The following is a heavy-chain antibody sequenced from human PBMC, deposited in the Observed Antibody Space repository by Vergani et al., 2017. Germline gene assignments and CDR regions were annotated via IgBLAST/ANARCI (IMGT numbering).Heavy chain of an antibody. CDR3: ARVNTETNGHLYYYYYMDV. CDR2: IDHTGRP. D-gene: IGHD4-11*01. CDR1: GGSFTSYH. J-gene: IGHJ6*03. Sequence: QLPLQQWGGGLFKPSDTLSLTCVVNGGSFTSYHWTWIRQSPGEGLEWVGDIDHTGRPDYNPSLKRRLTMSVDKSRNQFSLTLNSVTATDTAIYFCARVNTETNGHLYYYYYMDVWGQGTAVTVS. V-gene: IGHV4-34*01.